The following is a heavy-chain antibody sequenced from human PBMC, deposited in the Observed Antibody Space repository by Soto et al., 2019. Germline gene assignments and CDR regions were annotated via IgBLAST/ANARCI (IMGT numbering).Heavy chain of an antibody. J-gene: IGHJ5*02. CDR2: INHSGST. CDR3: ARGLVSRRYQHRFDP. V-gene: IGHV4-34*01. CDR1: GGSFSGYY. D-gene: IGHD2-2*01. Sequence: QVQLQQWGAGLLKPSETLSLTCAVYGGSFSGYYWSWIRQPPGKGLEWIGEINHSGSTNYNPSLKGRVTLSVDTSKNQFSLKLSSVTAADTAVYFCARGLVSRRYQHRFDPWGQGTLVTVSS.